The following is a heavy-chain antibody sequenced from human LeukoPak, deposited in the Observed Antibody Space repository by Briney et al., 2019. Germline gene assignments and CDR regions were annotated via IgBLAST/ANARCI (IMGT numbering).Heavy chain of an antibody. CDR3: ASMAPEEDIVATIDSGMIGY. CDR1: GGSVNRGTFF. J-gene: IGHJ4*02. D-gene: IGHD5-12*01. Sequence: PSETLSLTCAVSGGSVNRGTFFWTWIRKPPGKGLEWIGYISNSGSTNYHPSLKSRVTISSDTSKTQFTLKLTSVTAADTAVYYCASMAPEEDIVATIDSGMIGYWGQGTLVTVSS. V-gene: IGHV4-61*01. CDR2: ISNSGST.